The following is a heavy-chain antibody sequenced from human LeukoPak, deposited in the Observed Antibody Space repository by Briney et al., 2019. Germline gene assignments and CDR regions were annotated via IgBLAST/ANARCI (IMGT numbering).Heavy chain of an antibody. CDR2: ISSSSSYI. CDR3: ARGYY. V-gene: IGHV3-11*06. J-gene: IGHJ4*02. Sequence: LSLTCTVSGGSISSSNYYWGWIRQAPGKGLEWVSSISSSSSYIYYADSVKGRFTISRDNAKNSLYLQMNSLRAEDTAVYYCARGYYWGQGTLVTVSS. CDR1: GGSISSSN.